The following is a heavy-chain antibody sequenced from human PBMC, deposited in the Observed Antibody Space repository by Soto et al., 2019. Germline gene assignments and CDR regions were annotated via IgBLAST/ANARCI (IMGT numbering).Heavy chain of an antibody. V-gene: IGHV3-53*01. CDR3: GTSSRKDYHFAMDV. CDR1: GFSVSSSD. Sequence: PGVSLRLSCAASGFSVSSSDMSWVRQVPGEGLEWVSVIYSGGSTHDADYVKGRFSVSRDTSKNTVDLQMNSLRVDDKAVYYCGTSSRKDYHFAMDVWGQGPAVPVSS. J-gene: IGHJ6*02. CDR2: IYSGGST. D-gene: IGHD6-6*01.